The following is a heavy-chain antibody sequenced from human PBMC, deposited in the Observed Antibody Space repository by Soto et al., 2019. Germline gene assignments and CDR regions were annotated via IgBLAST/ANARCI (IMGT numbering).Heavy chain of an antibody. CDR3: SSWFDP. V-gene: IGHV1-69*02. Sequence: QVQLVKSGAEVKKPGSSVKVSCKASGGTFSSETISWVRQAPGQGLEWMGRIIPMLGIANYAQRLQGRVTFSADKSTSTVYMELSSLRSEDTAIYYCSSWFDPWGQGTLVTVSS. J-gene: IGHJ5*02. CDR2: IIPMLGIA. CDR1: GGTFSSET.